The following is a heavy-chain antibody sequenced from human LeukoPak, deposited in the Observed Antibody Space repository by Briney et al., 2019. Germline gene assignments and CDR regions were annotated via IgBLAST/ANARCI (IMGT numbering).Heavy chain of an antibody. CDR1: GYTFTSYY. V-gene: IGHV1-46*01. CDR3: ARVKFLERYDSSGYYNDY. J-gene: IGHJ4*02. CDR2: INPSGGST. Sequence: ASVKVSCKASGYTFTSYYMHWVRQAPGQGLEWMGIINPSGGSTSYAQKFQGRVTMTRDTSTSTVYMKLSSLRSEDTAVYYCARVKFLERYDSSGYYNDYWGQGTLVTVSS. D-gene: IGHD3-22*01.